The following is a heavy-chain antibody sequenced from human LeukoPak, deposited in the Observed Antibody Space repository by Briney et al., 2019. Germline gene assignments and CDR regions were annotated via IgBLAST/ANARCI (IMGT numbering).Heavy chain of an antibody. D-gene: IGHD6-13*01. CDR2: INHSGST. CDR3: ARGSLDSSSWDRDAFDI. V-gene: IGHV4-34*01. J-gene: IGHJ3*02. CDR1: GGSFSGYY. Sequence: SETLSLTCAVYGGSFSGYYWSWIRQPPGKGLEWIGEINHSGSTNYNPSLKSRVTISVDTSKNQFSLKLSSVTAADTAVYYCARGSLDSSSWDRDAFDIWGQGTMVTVSS.